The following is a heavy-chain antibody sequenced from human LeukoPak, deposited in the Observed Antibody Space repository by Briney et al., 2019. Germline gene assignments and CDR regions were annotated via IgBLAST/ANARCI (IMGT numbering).Heavy chain of an antibody. CDR3: AREIDYDSTAYVY. CDR2: IYYSGSS. V-gene: IGHV4-39*02. J-gene: IGHJ4*02. CDR1: GVSISSSPYH. Sequence: PSETLSLTCTVSGVSISSSPYHWVWIRQPPGKGLEWIGGIYYSGSSYSNPSLQSRVTMSIDTAKNQFSLKLSSVTAADTAVYYCAREIDYDSTAYVYWSRGTLVTVSS. D-gene: IGHD3-22*01.